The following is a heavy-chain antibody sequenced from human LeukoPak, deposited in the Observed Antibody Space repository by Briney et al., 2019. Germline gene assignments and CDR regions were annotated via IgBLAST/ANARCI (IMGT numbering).Heavy chain of an antibody. V-gene: IGHV4-30-2*01. CDR3: ARKPNTIFGVVIKDWYFDL. J-gene: IGHJ2*01. Sequence: SQTLSLTCTVSGGSISSGGYYWSWIRQPPGKGLEWIGYIYHSGSTYYNPSLKSRVTISVDRSKNQFSLKLSSVTAADTAVYYCARKPNTIFGVVIKDWYFDLWGRGTLVTVSS. CDR2: IYHSGST. CDR1: GGSISSGGYY. D-gene: IGHD3-3*01.